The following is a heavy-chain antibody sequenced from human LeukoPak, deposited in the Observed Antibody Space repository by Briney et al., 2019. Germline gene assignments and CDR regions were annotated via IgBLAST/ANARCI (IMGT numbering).Heavy chain of an antibody. CDR2: IYRGGST. J-gene: IGHJ4*02. D-gene: IGHD6-19*01. CDR1: GFTFSNYA. CDR3: ARGNGVAGTLRYFDY. V-gene: IGHV3-23*03. Sequence: GGSLRLSCAASGFTFSNYAMSWVRQAPGKGLEWVSVIYRGGSTYYADSVKGRSTISRDNSKNTLYLQMNSLRAEDTAVYYCARGNGVAGTLRYFDYWGQGTLVTVSS.